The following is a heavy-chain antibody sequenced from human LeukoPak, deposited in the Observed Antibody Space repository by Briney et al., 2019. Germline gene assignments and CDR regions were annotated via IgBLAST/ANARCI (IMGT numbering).Heavy chain of an antibody. D-gene: IGHD5-12*01. CDR1: GFTFSSYW. Sequence: PGGSLRLSCAASGFTFSSYWMHWVRQAPGKGLVWVSRINSDGSSTSYADSVKGRFTISRDNAKNTLYLQMNSLRAEDTAVYYCARGRAPVATNNYFDYWGQGTLVTVSS. V-gene: IGHV3-74*01. CDR3: ARGRAPVATNNYFDY. J-gene: IGHJ4*02. CDR2: INSDGSST.